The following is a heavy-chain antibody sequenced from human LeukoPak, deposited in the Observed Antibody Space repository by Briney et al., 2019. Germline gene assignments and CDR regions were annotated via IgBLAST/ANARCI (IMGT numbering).Heavy chain of an antibody. CDR3: ARETRIAAAGTPYFDY. D-gene: IGHD6-13*01. CDR2: IYYSGST. Sequence: SETLSLTCTVSGGSINSYYWSWIRQPPGKGLEWIGYIYYSGSTNYNPSLKSRVTISVGTSKNQFSLKLSSVTAADTAVYYCARETRIAAAGTPYFDYWGQGTLVTVSS. J-gene: IGHJ4*02. V-gene: IGHV4-59*01. CDR1: GGSINSYY.